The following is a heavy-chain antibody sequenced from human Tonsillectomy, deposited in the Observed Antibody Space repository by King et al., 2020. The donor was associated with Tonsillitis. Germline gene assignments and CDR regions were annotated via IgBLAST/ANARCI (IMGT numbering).Heavy chain of an antibody. J-gene: IGHJ4*02. V-gene: IGHV3-33*01. Sequence: VQLVESGGGVVQPGRSLRLSCAASGFTFSTYGMHWVRQAPGKGLEWVAVIFFDGSEIYYADSVKGRFTISRDNDKNTLYLQMNSLRADDMAMYFCAREKVTYGFDYWGQGTLVTVSS. CDR1: GFTFSTYG. CDR2: IFFDGSEI. CDR3: AREKVTYGFDY. D-gene: IGHD4-17*01.